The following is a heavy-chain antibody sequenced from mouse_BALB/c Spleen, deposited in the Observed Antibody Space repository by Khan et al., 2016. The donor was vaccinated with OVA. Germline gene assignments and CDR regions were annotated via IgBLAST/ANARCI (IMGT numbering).Heavy chain of an antibody. D-gene: IGHD2-10*01. V-gene: IGHV2-6-1*01. Sequence: QVQLKESGPGLVAPSQNLSLTCTISGFSLTDYGVHWVRQPPGKGLEWLVVLWSDGSTAYNSALKSRLSIIKDNSKSQIFLKMNSLQTDDTAMYYCARRPYYHYYIRDYWGQGTSVTVSS. CDR1: GFSLTDYG. CDR2: LWSDGST. CDR3: ARRPYYHYYIRDY. J-gene: IGHJ4*01.